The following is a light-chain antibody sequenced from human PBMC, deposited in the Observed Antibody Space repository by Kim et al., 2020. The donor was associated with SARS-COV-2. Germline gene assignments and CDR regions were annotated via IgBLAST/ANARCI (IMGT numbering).Light chain of an antibody. V-gene: IGKV3-15*01. CDR1: QSVSSN. CDR2: GAS. Sequence: EIVMTQSPATLSVSPGERATLSCRASQSVSSNLAWYHQKTGQAPRLLIYGASTRATGIPARFSGSGSGTEFTLTISSLQSEDFAVYYCQQYNNWPPWTFGEGTKVDIK. CDR3: QQYNNWPPWT. J-gene: IGKJ1*01.